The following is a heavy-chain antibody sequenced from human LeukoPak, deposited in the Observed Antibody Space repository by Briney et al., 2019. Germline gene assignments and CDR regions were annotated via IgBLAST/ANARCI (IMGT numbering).Heavy chain of an antibody. D-gene: IGHD1-14*01. Sequence: GGSLRLSCEGSAFIFSGHWMNWDRQTPGKGLEWVASIKEDGSERQYVDSVKGRFTLSRDNTKNSVYLQMNSLRVDDTAIYYCARGGTRRPSPFDYWGQGILVTVSS. CDR1: AFIFSGHW. V-gene: IGHV3-7*03. CDR2: IKEDGSER. CDR3: ARGGTRRPSPFDY. J-gene: IGHJ4*02.